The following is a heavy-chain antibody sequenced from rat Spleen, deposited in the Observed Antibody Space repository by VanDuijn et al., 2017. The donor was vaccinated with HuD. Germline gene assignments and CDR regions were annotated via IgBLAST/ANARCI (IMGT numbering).Heavy chain of an antibody. CDR3: TRGVPYYSPPHYYVMDA. J-gene: IGHJ4*01. D-gene: IGHD1-2*01. CDR2: ITNTGGST. Sequence: EVQLVESGGGLVQPGRSLKLSCVASGFTFNNYWMTWIRQAPGKGLEWVASITNTGGSTYYPDSVKGRFTISRDTAKSTLYLQMNSLRSEDTATYYCTRGVPYYSPPHYYVMDAWGQGASVTVSS. V-gene: IGHV5-31*01. CDR1: GFTFNNYW.